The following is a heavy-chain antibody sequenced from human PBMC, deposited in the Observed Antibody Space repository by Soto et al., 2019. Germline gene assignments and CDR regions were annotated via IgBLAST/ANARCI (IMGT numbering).Heavy chain of an antibody. Sequence: EVQLVESGGGLVQPGGSLRLSCAASGFTFNSYSMTWVRQAPGKGLEWLSFISSTSGTIYYADSVKGRFTISRDNAKNSLYLQMNRLRDEETAVYYCARLSVRYCSGGSCSQLDYWGQGTLVTVSS. D-gene: IGHD2-15*01. J-gene: IGHJ4*02. CDR2: ISSTSGTI. V-gene: IGHV3-48*02. CDR1: GFTFNSYS. CDR3: ARLSVRYCSGGSCSQLDY.